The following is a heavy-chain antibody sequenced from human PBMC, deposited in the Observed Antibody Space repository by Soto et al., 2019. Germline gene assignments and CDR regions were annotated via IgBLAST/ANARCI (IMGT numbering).Heavy chain of an antibody. CDR3: ARGLVDSGGNCFDS. CDR2: MNPKSGNT. Sequence: ASVKVSCKASGYSINSYDMNWVRQATGQGLEWMGWMNPKSGNTGFAEKFQGRVKMTWNTSTGTVYLEISSLRPEDTAVYYCARGLVDSGGNCFDSWGQGTQVTSPQ. V-gene: IGHV1-8*01. CDR1: GYSINSYD. J-gene: IGHJ4*02. D-gene: IGHD4-17*01.